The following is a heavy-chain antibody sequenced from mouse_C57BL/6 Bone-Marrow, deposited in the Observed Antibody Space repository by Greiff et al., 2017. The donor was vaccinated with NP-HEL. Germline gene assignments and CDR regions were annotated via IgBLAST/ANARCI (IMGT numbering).Heavy chain of an antibody. CDR3: ARRKYYYGSSYVFWDFDV. V-gene: IGHV5-17*01. CDR2: ISSGSSTI. J-gene: IGHJ1*03. D-gene: IGHD1-1*01. Sequence: EVQLVESGGGLVKPGGSLKLSCAASGFTFSDYGMHWVRQAPEKGLEWVAYISSGSSTIYYADTVKGRFTISRDNAKNTLFLQMTSLRSEDTAMYYCARRKYYYGSSYVFWDFDVWGTGTTVTVSS. CDR1: GFTFSDYG.